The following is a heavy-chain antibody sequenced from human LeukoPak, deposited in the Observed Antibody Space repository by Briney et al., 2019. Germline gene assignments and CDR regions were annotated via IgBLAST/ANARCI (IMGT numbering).Heavy chain of an antibody. J-gene: IGHJ4*02. CDR1: GFTFRRSA. V-gene: IGHV3-23*01. D-gene: IGHD1-26*01. CDR3: AKGLWASTVGATGIFFYY. CDR2: INGRGGDT. Sequence: PGGSLRLSCTASGFTFRRSAMTWVRQVPGKGLEWVSTINGRGGDTDYADSVKARYIISRDSSENTLYLQMHSLGVEDTGVYYCAKGLWASTVGATGIFFYYWGQGTLVTVSS.